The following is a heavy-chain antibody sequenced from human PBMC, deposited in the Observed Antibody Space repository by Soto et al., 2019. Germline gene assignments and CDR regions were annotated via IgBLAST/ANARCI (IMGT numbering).Heavy chain of an antibody. Sequence: SETLSLTCTVSGGSISSYYWSWIRQPPGKGLEWIGYIYYSGSTNYNPSLKSRVTISVDTSKNQFSLKLSSVTAADTAVYYCARDGVFDPSVEEATTQWRWFDPWGQGTLVTVSS. V-gene: IGHV4-59*01. CDR1: GGSISSYY. D-gene: IGHD5-12*01. CDR3: ARDGVFDPSVEEATTQWRWFDP. CDR2: IYYSGST. J-gene: IGHJ5*02.